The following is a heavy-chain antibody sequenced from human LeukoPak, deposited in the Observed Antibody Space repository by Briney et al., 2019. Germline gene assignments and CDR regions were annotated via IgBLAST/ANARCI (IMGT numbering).Heavy chain of an antibody. CDR3: AKAKYYYDSSGPFDY. CDR1: GFTFSSYA. J-gene: IGHJ4*02. Sequence: GGSLRLSCAASGFTFSSYAMSWVRQAPGKGLEWVSAISGSGGSTYYADSVKGRFTISRDNSKNTLYLQMNSLRAEDTAVYYCAKAKYYYDSSGPFDYWGQGTLVTVSS. V-gene: IGHV3-23*01. D-gene: IGHD3-22*01. CDR2: ISGSGGST.